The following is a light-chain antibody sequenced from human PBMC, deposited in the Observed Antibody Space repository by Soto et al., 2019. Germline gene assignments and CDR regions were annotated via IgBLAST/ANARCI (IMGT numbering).Light chain of an antibody. CDR1: QGISSW. J-gene: IGKJ2*01. V-gene: IGKV1-5*03. Sequence: DIKITQSPSPLSEPVGDRVTITCRASQGISSWLAWYQQKPGKAPKLLIYKASNLESGVPSRFSGSGSATEFTLTIGGLQPDDFATYYCQEYSGFPFTFGQGTKLEI. CDR2: KAS. CDR3: QEYSGFPFT.